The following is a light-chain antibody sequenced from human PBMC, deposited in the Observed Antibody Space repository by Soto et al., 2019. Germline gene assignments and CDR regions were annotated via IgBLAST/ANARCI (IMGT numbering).Light chain of an antibody. CDR2: AAS. CDR1: QGISSY. J-gene: IGKJ5*01. Sequence: DIQLTQSPSFLSASVGDRVTITCRASQGISSYLAWYQQKPGKGPKLLIYAASIFQSGVPSRFSGCGSGTDFTLTISSLQTEDFATYYCEQFKSYPITFGQGTRLEI. V-gene: IGKV1-9*01. CDR3: EQFKSYPIT.